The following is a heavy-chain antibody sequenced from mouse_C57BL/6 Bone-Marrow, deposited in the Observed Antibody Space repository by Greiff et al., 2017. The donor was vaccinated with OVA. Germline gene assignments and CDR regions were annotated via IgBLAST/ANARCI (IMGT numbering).Heavy chain of an antibody. J-gene: IGHJ3*01. D-gene: IGHD1-1*01. Sequence: EVQLVESGPVLVKPGASVKMSCKASGYTFTDYYMNWVKQSHGKSLEWIGVINPYNGGTSYNQKFKGKATLTVDKSSSTAYMELNSLTSEDSAVYYCARYYYGSSSLAWFAYWGQGTLVTVSA. CDR3: ARYYYGSSSLAWFAY. V-gene: IGHV1-19*01. CDR1: GYTFTDYY. CDR2: INPYNGGT.